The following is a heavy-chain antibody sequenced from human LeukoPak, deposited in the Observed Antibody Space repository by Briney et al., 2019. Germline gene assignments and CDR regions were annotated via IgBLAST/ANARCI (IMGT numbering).Heavy chain of an antibody. CDR2: IQPDGREQ. V-gene: IGHV3-7*01. CDR1: GLTFSSRW. CDR3: ARGRGGAYCTHGVCYGDYFDY. J-gene: IGHJ4*02. Sequence: GGSLRLSCAASGLTFSSRWMSWVRHAPGKGLEWLGNIQPDGREQYPVDSVKGRFTISRDNSKSTMFLQMNSLRAEDTAVYYCARGRGGAYCTHGVCYGDYFDYWGQGTLVTVSS. D-gene: IGHD2-8*01.